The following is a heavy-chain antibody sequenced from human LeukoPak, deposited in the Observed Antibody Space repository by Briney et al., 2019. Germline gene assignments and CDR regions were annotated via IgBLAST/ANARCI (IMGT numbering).Heavy chain of an antibody. V-gene: IGHV3-11*03. CDR3: ARTLRDLYSFDY. D-gene: IGHD3-16*01. CDR1: GFTFGDYA. CDR2: INGGSSYT. J-gene: IGHJ4*02. Sequence: PGGSLRLSCTASGFTFGDYAMSWVRQAPGKGLEWVSYINGGSSYTNYADSVRGRFTISRDNAQNSLYLQMNSLRAEDTAMYYCARTLRDLYSFDYWGQGTPVTVSS.